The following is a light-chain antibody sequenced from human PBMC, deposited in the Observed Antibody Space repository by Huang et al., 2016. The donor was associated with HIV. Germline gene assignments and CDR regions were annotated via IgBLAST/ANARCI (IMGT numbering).Light chain of an antibody. V-gene: IGKV2-28*01. CDR2: LGS. J-gene: IGKJ1*01. Sequence: DIVMTQSPLSLPVTPGEPASISCRSSQSLLHSNGYNCLDWYLQKPGQSPQLLIYLGSNRASGVPYRFSGSGAGTDFTLKINRVEAEDVGVYYCMQALQTPWTFGQGTKVEIK. CDR1: QSLLHSNGYNC. CDR3: MQALQTPWT.